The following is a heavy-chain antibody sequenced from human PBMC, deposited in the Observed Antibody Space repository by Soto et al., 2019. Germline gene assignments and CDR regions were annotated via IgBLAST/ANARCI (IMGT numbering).Heavy chain of an antibody. CDR1: GGTFSIYA. CDR2: IIPIFGTA. CDR3: ARVKDIVVVPAGNWFDP. Sequence: QVQLVQSGAEVKKPGSSVKVSCKAAGGTFSIYAISWVRHAPGQGLEWMAGIIPIFGTANYAQKFQGRVTITADESTSTAYMELSSLRSEDTAVYYCARVKDIVVVPAGNWFDPWGQGTLVTVSS. V-gene: IGHV1-69*01. D-gene: IGHD2-2*01. J-gene: IGHJ5*02.